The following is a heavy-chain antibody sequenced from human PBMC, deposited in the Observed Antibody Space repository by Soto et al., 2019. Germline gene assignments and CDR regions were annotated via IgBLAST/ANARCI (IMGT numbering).Heavy chain of an antibody. V-gene: IGHV4-59*08. CDR1: GGSISSYY. J-gene: IGHJ6*03. Sequence: SETLSLTCTVSGGSISSYYWSWIRQPPGKGLEWIGYIYYSGSTNYNPSLKSRVTISVDTSKNQFSLKLSSVTAADTAVYYCARHPFGDGSYYSDYYYYYYMDVWGKGTTVTVSS. D-gene: IGHD1-26*01. CDR3: ARHPFGDGSYYSDYYYYYYMDV. CDR2: IYYSGST.